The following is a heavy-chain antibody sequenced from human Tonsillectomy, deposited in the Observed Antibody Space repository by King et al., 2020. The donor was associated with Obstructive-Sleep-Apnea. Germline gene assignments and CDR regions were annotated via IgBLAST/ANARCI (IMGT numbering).Heavy chain of an antibody. J-gene: IGHJ4*02. Sequence: QLVQSGAEVKKPGASVKVSCKASGYTFTGYCIHWVRQAPGQGLDWMGWISPNSGATKYKQKFQDRVTMTRDTSISTAYMDLSRLRSDDSAIYYCAREMSAYDSTSPAYWGEGTLVTVSS. CDR1: GYTFTGYC. D-gene: IGHD3-10*01. CDR3: AREMSAYDSTSPAY. CDR2: ISPNSGAT. V-gene: IGHV1-2*02.